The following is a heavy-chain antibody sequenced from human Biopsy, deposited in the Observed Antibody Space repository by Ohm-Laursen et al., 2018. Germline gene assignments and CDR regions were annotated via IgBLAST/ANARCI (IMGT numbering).Heavy chain of an antibody. CDR1: GFIFSTYT. J-gene: IGHJ4*02. CDR3: AKYQLPATATSILDY. V-gene: IGHV3-23*01. D-gene: IGHD4-17*01. Sequence: GSLRLSCTASGFIFSTYTMNWVRQAPGEGLEWVASLAFSSGRTYSADSVKGRFTISRDDSQNTLYLQMDSLRVADTAVYHCAKYQLPATATSILDYWGQGALVTVSS. CDR2: LAFSSGRT.